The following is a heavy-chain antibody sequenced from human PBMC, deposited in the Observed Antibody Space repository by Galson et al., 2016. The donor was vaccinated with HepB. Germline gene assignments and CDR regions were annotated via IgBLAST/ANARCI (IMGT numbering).Heavy chain of an antibody. CDR3: AKIPGGDWEFDY. CDR1: GGSISSGDYY. CDR2: ISGSGRST. Sequence: LSLTCTVSGGSISSGDYYWSWVRQAPGKGLELVSSISGSGRSTYYADSVKGRYAISRDNSKNTLNLQMNSLRGEDTAIYYCAKIPGGDWEFDYWGQGTLVTVSS. V-gene: IGHV3-23*01. D-gene: IGHD2-21*02. J-gene: IGHJ4*02.